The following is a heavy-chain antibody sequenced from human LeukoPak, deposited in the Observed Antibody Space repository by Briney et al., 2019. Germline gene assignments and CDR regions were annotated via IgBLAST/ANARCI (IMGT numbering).Heavy chain of an antibody. D-gene: IGHD3-10*01. CDR3: ARGHLWVRGVNVAD. J-gene: IGHJ4*02. Sequence: ASVKVSCKASGGTFSSYAISWVRQAPGQGLEWMGRIIPIFGTANYAQKFQGRVTITTDESTSTAYMELSSLRSEDTAVYYCARGHLWVRGVNVADWGQGTLVTVSS. CDR1: GGTFSSYA. V-gene: IGHV1-69*05. CDR2: IIPIFGTA.